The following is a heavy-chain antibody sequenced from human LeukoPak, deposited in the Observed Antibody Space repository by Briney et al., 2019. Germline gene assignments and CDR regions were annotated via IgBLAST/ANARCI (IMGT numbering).Heavy chain of an antibody. CDR3: VREGGHDY. J-gene: IGHJ4*02. Sequence: GGSLRLSCAASGFTFSSYDMNWVRQAPGKGLEWVSSISRSSTYIFYADSVKGRFTTSRDNAKNSLYLQMHSLRAEDTAVYHCVREGGHDYWGQGTLVTVSS. D-gene: IGHD2-15*01. CDR2: ISRSSTYI. CDR1: GFTFSSYD. V-gene: IGHV3-21*01.